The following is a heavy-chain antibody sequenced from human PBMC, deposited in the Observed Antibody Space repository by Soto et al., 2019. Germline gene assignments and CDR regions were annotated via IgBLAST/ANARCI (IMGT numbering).Heavy chain of an antibody. CDR2: IYYSGST. Sequence: QLQLQESGPGLVKPSETLSLTCTVSGGSISSGRHHWRWIRQPPGKGLEWIGSIYYSGSTYYNPYRKSRVTNSLDTPKNQFSLNLNSVTAADTAVYYCATTGGYWGQGILVTVSS. CDR3: ATTGGY. CDR1: GGSISSGRHH. D-gene: IGHD1-1*01. V-gene: IGHV4-39*01. J-gene: IGHJ4*02.